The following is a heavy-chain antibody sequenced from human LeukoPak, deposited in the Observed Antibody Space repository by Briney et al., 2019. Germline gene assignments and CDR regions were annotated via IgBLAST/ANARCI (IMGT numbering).Heavy chain of an antibody. V-gene: IGHV1-69*01. CDR2: IIPIFGTA. D-gene: IGHD6-19*01. J-gene: IGHJ4*02. CDR1: GGTFSSYA. CDR3: ARDDRVADDY. Sequence: SVKVSCKASGGTFSSYAISWVRQAPGQGLEWMGGIIPIFGTANYAQKFQGRVTITADESTSTAYMELRSLRSDDTAVYYCARDDRVADDYWGQGTLVTVSS.